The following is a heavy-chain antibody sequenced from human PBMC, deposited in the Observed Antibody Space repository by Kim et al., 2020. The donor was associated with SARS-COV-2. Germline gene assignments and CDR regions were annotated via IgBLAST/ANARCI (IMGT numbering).Heavy chain of an antibody. CDR3: ARLVLTTMAADF. J-gene: IGHJ4*02. Sequence: SETLSLTCTVSSASITSSFHYWGWIRQPPGKGLEWIGSFYYSGSTYYNVSLKSRVTISVDTSKNQISLNLTSVTAEDTAVYYCARLVLTTMAADFWGQGTLVTVSS. V-gene: IGHV4-39*01. CDR2: FYYSGST. D-gene: IGHD5-18*01. CDR1: SASITSSFHY.